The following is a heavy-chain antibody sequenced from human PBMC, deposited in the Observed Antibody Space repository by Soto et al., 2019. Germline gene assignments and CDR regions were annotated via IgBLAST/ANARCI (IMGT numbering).Heavy chain of an antibody. CDR2: IKQDGSEK. V-gene: IGHV3-7*05. J-gene: IGHJ4*02. Sequence: EVQLVESGGGLVQPGGSLRLSCAASGFTFSSYWMSWVRQAPGKGLEWVANIKQDGSEKYYVDSVKGRFTISRDNAKNSLYLQMHSLRAEDTAVYYCARDSPPVGATIFDYWGQGTLVTVSS. CDR3: ARDSPPVGATIFDY. CDR1: GFTFSSYW. D-gene: IGHD1-26*01.